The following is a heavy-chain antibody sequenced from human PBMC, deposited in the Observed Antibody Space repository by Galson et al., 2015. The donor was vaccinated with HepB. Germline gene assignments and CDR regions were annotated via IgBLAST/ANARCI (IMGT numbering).Heavy chain of an antibody. CDR3: AKDISAYYYDSSIFDY. D-gene: IGHD3-22*01. J-gene: IGHJ4*02. V-gene: IGHV3-9*01. Sequence: SLRLSCAASGFTFDDYAMNWVRQAPGKGLEWVSGISWNSGSIGYADSVKGRFTISRDNAKNSLYLQMNSLRAEDTALYYCAKDISAYYYDSSIFDYWGQGTLVTVSS. CDR1: GFTFDDYA. CDR2: ISWNSGSI.